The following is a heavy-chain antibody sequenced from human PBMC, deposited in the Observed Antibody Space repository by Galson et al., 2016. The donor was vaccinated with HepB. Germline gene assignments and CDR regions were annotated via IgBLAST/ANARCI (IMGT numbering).Heavy chain of an antibody. J-gene: IGHJ4*02. Sequence: SVKVSCKASGYTFTSFYMHWVRQAPGQGLEWLGIIDPIGGRTTYAQKFQGRVTVTRDTSTSTVYMEPSSLRAADTAVYYCARVYLYGGNLYDYWGQGTQVTVSS. CDR1: GYTFTSFY. V-gene: IGHV1-46*01. CDR2: IDPIGGRT. CDR3: ARVYLYGGNLYDY. D-gene: IGHD4/OR15-4a*01.